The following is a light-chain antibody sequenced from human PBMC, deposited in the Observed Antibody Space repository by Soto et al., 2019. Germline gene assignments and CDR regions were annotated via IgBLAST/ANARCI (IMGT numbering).Light chain of an antibody. CDR3: SSYRSRTMV. Sequence: QSALTQPASVSGSPGQSITLSCTGTNSDVGDNNYVSWYQQHPGKAPKLLIYEVTNRPSGVSDRFSGSKSANTASLTISGLQAEDEGDFYCSSYRSRTMVFGGGTKLTVL. CDR1: NSDVGDNNY. J-gene: IGLJ3*02. V-gene: IGLV2-14*01. CDR2: EVT.